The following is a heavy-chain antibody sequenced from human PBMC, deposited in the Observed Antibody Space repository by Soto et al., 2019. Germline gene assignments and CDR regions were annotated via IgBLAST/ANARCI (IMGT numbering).Heavy chain of an antibody. D-gene: IGHD3-9*01. CDR3: ARGHYDILTGYSPFGY. CDR1: GYTFTGYY. CDR2: INPNSGGT. V-gene: IGHV1-2*02. J-gene: IGHJ4*02. Sequence: ASVKVSCKASGYTFTGYYMHWVRQAPGQGLEWMGWINPNSGGTNYAQKFQGRVTMTRDTSISTAYMELSRLRSDDTAVYYCARGHYDILTGYSPFGYWGQGTLVTVFS.